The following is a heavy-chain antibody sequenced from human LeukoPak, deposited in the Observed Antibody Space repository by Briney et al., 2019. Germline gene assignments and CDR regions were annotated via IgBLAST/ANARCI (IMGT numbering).Heavy chain of an antibody. Sequence: ASVKVSCKASGGTFSSYAISWVRQAPGQGLEWMGGIIPIFGTANYAQKFQGRVAITADESTSTAYMELSSLRSEDTAVYYCAIYCSSTSCRPLDAFDIWGQGTMVTVSS. CDR1: GGTFSSYA. CDR2: IIPIFGTA. CDR3: AIYCSSTSCRPLDAFDI. J-gene: IGHJ3*02. D-gene: IGHD2-2*01. V-gene: IGHV1-69*13.